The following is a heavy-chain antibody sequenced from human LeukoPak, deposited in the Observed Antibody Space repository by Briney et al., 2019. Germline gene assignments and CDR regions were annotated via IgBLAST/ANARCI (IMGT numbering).Heavy chain of an antibody. CDR3: ARRGVWGSYRYFDY. J-gene: IGHJ4*02. Sequence: SETLSLTCGVSGDSVSGYYWSWIRRPPEKGLEWIGYIHSSGSTNYSPSLKSRLALSVDTSRNQFSLNLNSVTAADTAVYYCARRGVWGSYRYFDYWGQGTLVTVSS. V-gene: IGHV4-59*02. CDR2: IHSSGST. CDR1: GDSVSGYY. D-gene: IGHD3-16*02.